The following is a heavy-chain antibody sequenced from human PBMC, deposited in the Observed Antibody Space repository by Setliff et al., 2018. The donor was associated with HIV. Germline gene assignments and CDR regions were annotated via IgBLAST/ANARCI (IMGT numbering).Heavy chain of an antibody. CDR3: AREPGWGALDI. Sequence: PGGSLRLSCVASGFLFGNSWMVWVRHTPGTGLEWVAVMNQDGSTKNYVDSAKGRFTISRDNAKNSLYLQMDSLRDDDTAVHYCAREPGWGALDIWGQGTVVTVSS. J-gene: IGHJ3*02. D-gene: IGHD1-26*01. CDR2: MNQDGSTK. CDR1: GFLFGNSW. V-gene: IGHV3-7*03.